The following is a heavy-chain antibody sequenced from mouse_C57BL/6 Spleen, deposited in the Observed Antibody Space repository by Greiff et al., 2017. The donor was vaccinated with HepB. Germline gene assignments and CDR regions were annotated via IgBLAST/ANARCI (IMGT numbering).Heavy chain of an antibody. V-gene: IGHV1-55*01. CDR3: ARRGYDYDDAMDY. Sequence: VQLQQPGAELVKPGASVKMSCKASGYTFTSYWITWVKQRPGQGLEWIGDIYPGSGSTNYNEKFKSKATLTVDTSSSTAYMQLSSLTSEDSAVYYCARRGYDYDDAMDYWGQGTSVTVSS. D-gene: IGHD2-4*01. CDR1: GYTFTSYW. J-gene: IGHJ4*01. CDR2: IYPGSGST.